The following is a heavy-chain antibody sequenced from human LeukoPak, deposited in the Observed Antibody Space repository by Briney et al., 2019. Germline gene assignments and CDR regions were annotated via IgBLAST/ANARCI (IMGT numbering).Heavy chain of an antibody. Sequence: SQTLSLTCTVSGGSISSGDYYWSWIRQPPGKGLEWIGYIYYSGSTYYNPSLKSRVTISVDTSKNQVSLKLSSVTAADTAVYYCAREVTIFGVVAHYMDVWGKGTTVTVSS. CDR3: AREVTIFGVVAHYMDV. J-gene: IGHJ6*03. CDR1: GGSISSGDYY. V-gene: IGHV4-30-4*08. CDR2: IYYSGST. D-gene: IGHD3-3*01.